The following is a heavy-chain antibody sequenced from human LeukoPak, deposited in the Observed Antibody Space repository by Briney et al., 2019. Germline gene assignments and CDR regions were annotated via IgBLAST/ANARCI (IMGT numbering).Heavy chain of an antibody. CDR1: GDSVSSNSAA. CDR3: AREPYYDFWSGYLNY. Sequence: SQTLSLNCAISGDSVSSNSAAWNWIRQSPSRGLEWLGRTYYRSKRYNDYAVSVKSRITINPDTSKNQFSLQLNSVTPEDTAVYYCAREPYYDFWSGYLNYWGQGTLVTVSS. V-gene: IGHV6-1*01. D-gene: IGHD3-3*01. CDR2: TYYRSKRYN. J-gene: IGHJ4*02.